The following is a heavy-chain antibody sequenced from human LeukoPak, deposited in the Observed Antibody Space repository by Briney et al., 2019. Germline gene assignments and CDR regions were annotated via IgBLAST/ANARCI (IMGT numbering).Heavy chain of an antibody. V-gene: IGHV3-30-3*01. D-gene: IGHD4-17*01. CDR2: ISYDGSNK. CDR3: AKVDGDYSI. Sequence: PGGSLRLSCAASGFTFSSYAMHWVRQAPGKGLEWVAVISYDGSNKYYADSVKGRFTISRDNSKNTLYLQMNSLRAEDTAVYYCAKVDGDYSIWGQGTMVTVSS. J-gene: IGHJ3*02. CDR1: GFTFSSYA.